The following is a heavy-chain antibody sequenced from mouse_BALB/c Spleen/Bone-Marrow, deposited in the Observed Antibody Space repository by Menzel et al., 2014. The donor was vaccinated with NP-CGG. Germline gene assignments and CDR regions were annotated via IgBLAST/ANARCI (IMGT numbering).Heavy chain of an antibody. CDR2: ISYSGST. J-gene: IGHJ2*01. V-gene: IGHV3-2*02. CDR3: AREGLPTVVDYFDY. Sequence: VQLKDSGPGLVKPSQSLSLTCTVTGYSITSDYAWNWIRQFPGNKLEWMGYISYSGSTSYNPSLKSRISITRDTSKNQFFLQLNSVTTEDTATYYCAREGLPTVVDYFDYWGQGTTLTVSS. CDR1: GYSITSDYA. D-gene: IGHD1-1*01.